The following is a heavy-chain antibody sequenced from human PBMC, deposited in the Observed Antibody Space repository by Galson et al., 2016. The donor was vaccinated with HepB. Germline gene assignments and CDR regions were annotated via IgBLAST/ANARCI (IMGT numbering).Heavy chain of an antibody. J-gene: IGHJ4*02. CDR1: AFTFSNYG. D-gene: IGHD6-19*01. CDR2: IWTDGSNK. V-gene: IGHV3-33*06. CDR3: AKGKGGVWSYYFDY. Sequence: SLRLSCAASAFTFSNYGMHWVRQAPGKGLEWVAGIWTDGSNKYYGDSVKGRFTISRDNSKNTLYLQMNSLRAEDTAVYYCAKGKGGVWSYYFDYWGQGTLVTASS.